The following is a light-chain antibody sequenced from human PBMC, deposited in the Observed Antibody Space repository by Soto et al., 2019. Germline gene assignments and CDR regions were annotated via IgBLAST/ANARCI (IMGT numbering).Light chain of an antibody. Sequence: QSALTQPASVSGSPGQSITISCTGTSSDVGGYNYVSWYQQHPGKAPKLMIYEVSNRPSGVSNRFSGSKSGDTASLTISGPQAEDEGDFYCSPYTSSNAWVFGGGTKLTVL. J-gene: IGLJ3*02. CDR3: SPYTSSNAWV. V-gene: IGLV2-14*01. CDR2: EVS. CDR1: SSDVGGYNY.